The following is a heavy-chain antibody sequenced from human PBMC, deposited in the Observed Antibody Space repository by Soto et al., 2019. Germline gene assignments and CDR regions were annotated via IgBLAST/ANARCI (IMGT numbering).Heavy chain of an antibody. CDR2: ISYDGSNK. V-gene: IGHV3-30*03. Sequence: GGSLRLSCAASGFTFSSYGMHWVRQAPGKGLEWVAVISYDGSNKYYADSVKGRFTISRDNSKNTLYLQMNSLRAEDTAVYYCAMRWSGAAAGIPFDYWGQGTLVTVSS. J-gene: IGHJ4*02. CDR1: GFTFSSYG. CDR3: AMRWSGAAAGIPFDY. D-gene: IGHD6-13*01.